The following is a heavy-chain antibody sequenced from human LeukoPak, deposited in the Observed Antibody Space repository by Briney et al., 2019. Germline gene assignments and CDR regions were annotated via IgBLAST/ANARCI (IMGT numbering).Heavy chain of an antibody. CDR3: ARRQGCSSTSCPPDS. J-gene: IGHJ4*02. Sequence: GESLKISCRGSGYSFTTYWIGWVRQMPGKGLGWRGIIYPGDSDTRYSPSFQGQVTMSADKSINTAYLQWSSLKASDTAMYYCARRQGCSSTSCPPDSWGQGTLVTVSS. V-gene: IGHV5-51*01. D-gene: IGHD2-2*01. CDR1: GYSFTTYW. CDR2: IYPGDSDT.